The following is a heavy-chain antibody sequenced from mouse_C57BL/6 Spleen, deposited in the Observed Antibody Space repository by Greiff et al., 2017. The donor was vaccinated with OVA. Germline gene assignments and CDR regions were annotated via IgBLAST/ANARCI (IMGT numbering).Heavy chain of an antibody. CDR3: ARNRNFLYGNSFAY. V-gene: IGHV2-2*01. J-gene: IGHJ3*01. CDR1: GFSLTSYG. D-gene: IGHD2-1*01. CDR2: IWSGGST. Sequence: VKVVESGPGLVQPSQSLSITCTVSGFSLTSYGVHWVRQSPGKGLEWLGVIWSGGSTDYNAAFISRLSISKDNSKSQVFFKMNSLQADDTAIYYCARNRNFLYGNSFAYWGQGTLVTVSA.